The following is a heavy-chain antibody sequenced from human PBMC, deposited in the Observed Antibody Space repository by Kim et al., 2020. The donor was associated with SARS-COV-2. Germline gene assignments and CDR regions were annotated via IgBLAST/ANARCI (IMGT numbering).Heavy chain of an antibody. CDR3: ARDGESGNYYYYYGMDV. D-gene: IGHD2-21*01. Sequence: VKGRITISRDNAKNTLYLQMNSMAAEDTAVYYCARDGESGNYYYYYGMDVWGQGTTVTVSS. J-gene: IGHJ6*02. V-gene: IGHV3-53*01.